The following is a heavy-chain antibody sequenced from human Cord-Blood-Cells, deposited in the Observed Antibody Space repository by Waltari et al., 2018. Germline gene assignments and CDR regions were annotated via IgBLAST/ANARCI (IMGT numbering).Heavy chain of an antibody. CDR2: INTTSGGT. D-gene: IGHD1-26*01. Sequence: QVQLVQSVAEVKKPGASVKVSCKASGYTFTGYYMHWVRPAPGQGVEWMDWINTTSGGTNYAQKVPGWVTRTRDTAISTAYVELGRLRSDDTAVYYCARGANSVNAFDIWGQGTMVTVSS. CDR3: ARGANSVNAFDI. V-gene: IGHV1-2*04. CDR1: GYTFTGYY. J-gene: IGHJ3*02.